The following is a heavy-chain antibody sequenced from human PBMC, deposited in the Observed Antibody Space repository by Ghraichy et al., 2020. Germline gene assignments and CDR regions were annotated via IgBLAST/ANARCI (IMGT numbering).Heavy chain of an antibody. CDR1: GFTFSTYW. V-gene: IGHV3-7*03. CDR3: AKAATKYSSSWYLGMYFYYGMDV. J-gene: IGHJ6*02. Sequence: GGSLRLSCAASGFTFSTYWMSWVRQAPGKGLEWVANIKEDGNEKYFVESVKGRFTISRDNAKNSLYLQMNSLRAEDTAVYFCAKAATKYSSSWYLGMYFYYGMDVWGQGTTVTVSS. D-gene: IGHD6-13*01. CDR2: IKEDGNEK.